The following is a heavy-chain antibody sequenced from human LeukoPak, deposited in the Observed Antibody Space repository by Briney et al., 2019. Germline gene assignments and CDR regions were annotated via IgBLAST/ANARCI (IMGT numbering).Heavy chain of an antibody. J-gene: IGHJ4*02. Sequence: SETLSLTCTVSGGSISSSSYYWGWIRQPPGKGLEWIGSIYYSGSTYYNPSLESRVTISVDTSKNQFSLKLSSVTAADTAVYYCARLVAGGERDEYWGQGTLVTVSS. V-gene: IGHV4-39*01. CDR3: ARLVAGGERDEY. D-gene: IGHD4-17*01. CDR2: IYYSGST. CDR1: GGSISSSSYY.